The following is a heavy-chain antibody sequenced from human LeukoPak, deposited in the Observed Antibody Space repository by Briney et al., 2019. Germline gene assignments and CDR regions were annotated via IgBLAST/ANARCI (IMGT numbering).Heavy chain of an antibody. Sequence: GRSLRLSCAASGFTFSSYGMHWVRQAPGKGLEWVAVISYDGSNKYYADSVKGRFTISRDNSKNTLYLQMNSLRAEDTAVYYCAKDRRESGMDVWGQGTTVTVSS. CDR3: AKDRRESGMDV. V-gene: IGHV3-30*18. CDR1: GFTFSSYG. J-gene: IGHJ6*02. CDR2: ISYDGSNK.